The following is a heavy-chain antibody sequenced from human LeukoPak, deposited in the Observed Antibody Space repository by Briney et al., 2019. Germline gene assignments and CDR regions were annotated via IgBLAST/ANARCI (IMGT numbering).Heavy chain of an antibody. J-gene: IGHJ4*02. Sequence: GGSLRLSCAASGFRFGSFWMTWIRQAPGKGLEWVGHIKEDGSQTNYIDSVTGRFTISRDNSRDSLYLQMNSLRAEDTAVYFCARDVGWFHFDSWGQGILVTVSS. CDR3: ARDVGWFHFDS. D-gene: IGHD2-15*01. CDR2: IKEDGSQT. V-gene: IGHV3-7*01. CDR1: GFRFGSFW.